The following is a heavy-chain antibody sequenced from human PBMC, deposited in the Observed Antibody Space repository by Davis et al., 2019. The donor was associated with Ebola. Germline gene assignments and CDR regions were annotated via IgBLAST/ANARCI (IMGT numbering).Heavy chain of an antibody. CDR3: ARDGNKEYYGMDV. CDR2: ISASGGNR. J-gene: IGHJ6*02. CDR1: GFTFSSYG. D-gene: IGHD1/OR15-1a*01. V-gene: IGHV3-23*01. Sequence: GESLKISCAASGFTFSSYGMSWVRQTPGKGLKWVSGISASGGNRYYGDSVKGRFTISRDNSKSTLYLQMNSLRAEDTAVYYCARDGNKEYYGMDVWGQGTTVTVSS.